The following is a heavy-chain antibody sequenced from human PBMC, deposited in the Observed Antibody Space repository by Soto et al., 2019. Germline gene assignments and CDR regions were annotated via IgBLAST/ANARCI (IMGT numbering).Heavy chain of an antibody. D-gene: IGHD3-22*01. CDR3: AKDSYANPYYYDSSAPRYYGMDV. CDR1: GFTFSSYA. J-gene: IGHJ6*02. CDR2: ISGSGGST. V-gene: IGHV3-23*01. Sequence: EVQLLESGGGLVQPGGSLRLSCAASGFTFSSYAMSWVRQAPGKGLEWVSAISGSGGSTYYADSVKGRFTISRDNSKNTLYLQMNSLRAEDTAVYYCAKDSYANPYYYDSSAPRYYGMDVWGQGTTVTVSS.